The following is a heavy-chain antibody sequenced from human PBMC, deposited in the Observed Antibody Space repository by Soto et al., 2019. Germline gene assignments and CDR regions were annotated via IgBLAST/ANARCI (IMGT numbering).Heavy chain of an antibody. CDR1: GFSFTGYY. D-gene: IGHD6-6*01. J-gene: IGHJ5*02. V-gene: IGHV1-2*02. CDR2: INAH. CDR3: AKDLTRQLAYWLDP. Sequence: ASVKVSCKASGFSFTGYYIHWLRQAPGQGLEWMGWINAHAQKFQGRVTLTRDTSIATAYLTLTSLTSDDTALYYCAKDLTRQLAYWLDPWGQGTKVTVYS.